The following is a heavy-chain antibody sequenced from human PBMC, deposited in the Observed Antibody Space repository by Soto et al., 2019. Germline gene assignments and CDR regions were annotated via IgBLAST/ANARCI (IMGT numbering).Heavy chain of an antibody. CDR2: INHSGST. J-gene: IGHJ5*02. V-gene: IGHV4-34*01. Sequence: QVQLQQWGAGLLKPSETLSLTCAVYGGSFSGYYWSWIRQPPGKGLEWIGEINHSGSTNYNPSLKSRVTISADTSKNQFSLKLSSVTAADTAVYYCARGYYGSGRKLDPWGQGTLVTVSS. CDR1: GGSFSGYY. D-gene: IGHD3-10*01. CDR3: ARGYYGSGRKLDP.